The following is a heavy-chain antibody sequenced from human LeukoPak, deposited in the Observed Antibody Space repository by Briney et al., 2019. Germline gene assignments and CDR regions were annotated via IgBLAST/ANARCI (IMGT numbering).Heavy chain of an antibody. J-gene: IGHJ5*02. CDR2: ICAYNGNT. CDR3: ARGSQALRGYSGYANWFDP. CDR1: GYTFTSYG. D-gene: IGHD5-12*01. Sequence: ASVKVSCKASGYTFTSYGISWVRQAPGQGLEWMGWICAYNGNTNYAQKLQGRVTMTTDTSTSTAYMELRSLRSDDTAVYYCARGSQALRGYSGYANWFDPWGQGTLVTVSS. V-gene: IGHV1-18*01.